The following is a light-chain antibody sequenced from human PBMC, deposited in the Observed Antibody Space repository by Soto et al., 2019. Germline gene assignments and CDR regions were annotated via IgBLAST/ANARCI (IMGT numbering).Light chain of an antibody. J-gene: IGKJ2*01. CDR1: QTISAL. V-gene: IGKV1-5*01. CDR3: QQYSSLVT. Sequence: IQMTQSPSTLSASVGDRVTITCQASQTISALLAWYQHKPGKAPKLLIYDASSLESGVPSRFSGSGSGTEFTLTISSLQPDDSATYYCQQYSSLVTFGQGTKLE. CDR2: DAS.